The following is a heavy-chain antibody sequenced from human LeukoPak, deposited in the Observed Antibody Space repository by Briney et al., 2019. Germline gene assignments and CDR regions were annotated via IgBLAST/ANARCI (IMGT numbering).Heavy chain of an antibody. CDR3: ARALHPYSYGSGSPTDY. CDR1: GYTFTGYY. V-gene: IGHV1-2*02. D-gene: IGHD3-10*01. Sequence: ASVKVSCKASGYTFTGYYMHWVRQAPGQGLEWMRWINPNSGGTNYAQKFQGRVTMTRDTSISTAYMELSRLRSDDTAVYYCARALHPYSYGSGSPTDYWGQGTLVTVSS. J-gene: IGHJ4*02. CDR2: INPNSGGT.